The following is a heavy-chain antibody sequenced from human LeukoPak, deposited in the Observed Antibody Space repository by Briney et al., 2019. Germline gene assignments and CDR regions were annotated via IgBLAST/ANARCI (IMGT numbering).Heavy chain of an antibody. CDR3: ARAVWGSGSPNWFDP. J-gene: IGHJ5*02. V-gene: IGHV5-51*01. Sequence: GESLKISCKASGYIFTSYWIAWVRQMPGKGLEWMGIIYPGDSDTTYSPSFQGQVTISADKSITTAYLQWNSLKASDTAIYYCARAVWGSGSPNWFDPWGQGTRVTVSS. CDR2: IYPGDSDT. CDR1: GYIFTSYW. D-gene: IGHD3-10*01.